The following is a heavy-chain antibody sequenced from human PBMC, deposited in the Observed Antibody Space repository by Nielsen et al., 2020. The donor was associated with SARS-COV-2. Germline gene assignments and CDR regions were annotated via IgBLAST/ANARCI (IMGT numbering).Heavy chain of an antibody. J-gene: IGHJ3*02. CDR2: ISGSGGST. Sequence: ESLKISCAASGFTFSSYAMSWVRQAPGKGLEWVSAISGSGGSTYYADSVKGRFTISRDNSKNTLYLQMNSLRAEDTAVYYCAKSTYFTIFGVVTPGAFDIWGQGTMVTVSS. V-gene: IGHV3-23*01. CDR3: AKSTYFTIFGVVTPGAFDI. CDR1: GFTFSSYA. D-gene: IGHD3-3*01.